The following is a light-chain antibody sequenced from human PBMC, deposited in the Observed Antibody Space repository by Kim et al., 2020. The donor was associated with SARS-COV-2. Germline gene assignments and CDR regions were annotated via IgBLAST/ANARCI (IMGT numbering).Light chain of an antibody. CDR2: LNSDGSH. CDR1: SGHSSYA. J-gene: IGLJ3*02. CDR3: QTWGTGIWV. V-gene: IGLV4-69*01. Sequence: SVKLTCTLSSGHSSYAIAWHQQQPEKGPRYLMKLNSDGSHSKGDGIPDRFSGSSSGAERYLTISSLQSEDEADYYCQTWGTGIWVFGGGTKLTVL.